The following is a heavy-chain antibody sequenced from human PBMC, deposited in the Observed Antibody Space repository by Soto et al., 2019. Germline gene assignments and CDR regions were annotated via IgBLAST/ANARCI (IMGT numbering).Heavy chain of an antibody. V-gene: IGHV4-31*03. CDR2: FYYSGST. Sequence: PSETLSLTCTVSGGSISSGGYYWSWIRQHPGKGLEWIGYFYYSGSTYYNPSLKSRVTISVDTSKNQFSLKLSSVTAADTAVYYCARVDVDTASAHLDYWGQGTLVTVSS. D-gene: IGHD5-18*01. J-gene: IGHJ4*02. CDR1: GGSISSGGYY. CDR3: ARVDVDTASAHLDY.